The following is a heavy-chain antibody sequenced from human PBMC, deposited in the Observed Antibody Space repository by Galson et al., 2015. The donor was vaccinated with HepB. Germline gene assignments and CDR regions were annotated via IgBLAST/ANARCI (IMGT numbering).Heavy chain of an antibody. Sequence: SLRLSCAASGFTFDDYTMHWVRQAPGEGLEWVSLISWDGGSTYYADSVKGRFTISRDNSKNSLYLQMNSLRTEDTALYYCAKDISDTAMVTGFDYWGQGTLVTVSS. CDR1: GFTFDDYT. V-gene: IGHV3-43*01. CDR2: ISWDGGST. CDR3: AKDISDTAMVTGFDY. D-gene: IGHD5-18*01. J-gene: IGHJ4*02.